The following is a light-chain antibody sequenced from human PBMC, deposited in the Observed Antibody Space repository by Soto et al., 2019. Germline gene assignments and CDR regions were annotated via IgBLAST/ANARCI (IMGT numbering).Light chain of an antibody. V-gene: IGKV1-6*01. J-gene: IGKJ1*01. CDR3: QQYNQWPPWT. CDR2: GAS. CDR1: QGIVNA. Sequence: AIQMTQSPSSLSASVGDRVTISCRASQGIVNALGWYQQKPGKPPKVLIYGASNLQSGVPPRFSGSGSGTDFTLTISSLQSEDFAVYYCQQYNQWPPWTFGQGTKVDIK.